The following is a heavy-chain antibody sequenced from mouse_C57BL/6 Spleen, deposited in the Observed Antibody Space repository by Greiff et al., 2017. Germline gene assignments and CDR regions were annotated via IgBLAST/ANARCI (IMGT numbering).Heavy chain of an antibody. CDR2: IYPGGGYT. J-gene: IGHJ1*03. CDR1: GYTFTNYW. V-gene: IGHV1-63*01. D-gene: IGHD1-1*01. Sequence: QVQLQQSGAELVRPGTSVKMSCKASGYTFTNYWIGWAKQRPGHGLEWIGDIYPGGGYTYYNEKFKGKATLTVDKSSSTAYMQLSSLTSEDSAIYYCERGGYGSSYDWYFDDWGKGTTVTVSS. CDR3: ERGGYGSSYDWYFDD.